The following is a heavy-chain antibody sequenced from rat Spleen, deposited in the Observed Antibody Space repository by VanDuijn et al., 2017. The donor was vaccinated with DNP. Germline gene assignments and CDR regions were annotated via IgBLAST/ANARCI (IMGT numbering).Heavy chain of an antibody. V-gene: IGHV3-1*01. CDR1: GYSITSNY. D-gene: IGHD1-11*01. Sequence: EVQLQESGPGLVKPSLSLSLTCSVTGYSITSNYWAWIRKFPGNKMEWMGYISYSGSTGFNPSLKSRVSITRDTSTNQFFLQLNSVTPEDTATYYCARLEFGGYTYYFDYWGQGTLVTVSS. J-gene: IGHJ3*01. CDR3: ARLEFGGYTYYFDY. CDR2: ISYSGST.